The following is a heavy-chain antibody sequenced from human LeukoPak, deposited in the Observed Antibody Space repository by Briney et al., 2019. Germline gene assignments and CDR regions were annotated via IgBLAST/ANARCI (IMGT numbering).Heavy chain of an antibody. V-gene: IGHV4-61*01. D-gene: IGHD5-18*01. Sequence: PSETLSLTCTVFGGSVSSGSYYWSWIRQPPGKGLEWIGYIYYSGSTNYNPSLKSRVTISVDTSKNQFSLKLSSVTAADTAVYHCAREAMYSYGNNFDYWGQGTLVTVSS. CDR1: GGSVSSGSYY. CDR3: AREAMYSYGNNFDY. CDR2: IYYSGST. J-gene: IGHJ4*02.